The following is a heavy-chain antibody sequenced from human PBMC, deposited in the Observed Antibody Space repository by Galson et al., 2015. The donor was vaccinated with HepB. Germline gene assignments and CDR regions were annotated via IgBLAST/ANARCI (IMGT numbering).Heavy chain of an antibody. D-gene: IGHD2-2*01. J-gene: IGHJ4*02. Sequence: LSLTCTVSGGSISSSSHYWGWIRQSPGKGLEWIGRIYYGGSTLYNPSLRSRVTISVDPSKNQFSLELTSITAADTAVYYCARPRYCSSATCTAAFDYWGQGTLVTVSS. CDR3: ARPRYCSSATCTAAFDY. V-gene: IGHV4-39*01. CDR1: GGSISSSSHY. CDR2: IYYGGST.